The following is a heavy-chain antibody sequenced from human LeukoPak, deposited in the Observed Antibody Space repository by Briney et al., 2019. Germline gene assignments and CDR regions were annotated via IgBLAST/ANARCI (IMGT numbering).Heavy chain of an antibody. V-gene: IGHV1-3*01. CDR1: GYTFSTHI. CDR3: AREIDRDDYNRFFDY. CDR2: INAANGDT. D-gene: IGHD5-24*01. Sequence: GASVKVSCKASGYTFSTHIVHWVRQAPGQRLEWMGCINAANGDTKYSQKFQGRVTITRDTSASTAYVEMSSLRSEDTAVYFCAREIDRDDYNRFFDYWGQGTLVTVSS. J-gene: IGHJ4*02.